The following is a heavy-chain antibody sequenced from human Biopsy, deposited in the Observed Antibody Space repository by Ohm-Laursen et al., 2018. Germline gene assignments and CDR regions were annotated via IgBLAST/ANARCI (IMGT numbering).Heavy chain of an antibody. CDR2: IIPILGIP. CDR3: VLASFDY. J-gene: IGHJ4*02. Sequence: SSVKVSCKVSGDSFSNYAISWVRQAPGQGLEWMGRIIPILGIPNIAQKFQARVTITADVPTNTVYMELSSLTSEDTAVYYCVLASFDYWGQGTLVTVPS. CDR1: GDSFSNYA. V-gene: IGHV1-69*04.